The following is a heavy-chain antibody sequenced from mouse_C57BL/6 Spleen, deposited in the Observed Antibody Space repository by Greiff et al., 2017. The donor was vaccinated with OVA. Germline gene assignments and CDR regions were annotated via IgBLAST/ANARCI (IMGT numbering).Heavy chain of an antibody. CDR1: GFTFSNYW. CDR2: IRLNSDNYAT. V-gene: IGHV6-3*01. D-gene: IGHD2-10*01. Sequence: EVKLQESGGGLVQPGGSMKLSCVASGFTFSNYWMNWVRQSPEQGLEWVAQIRLNSDNYATHYAVYVKWRFNISRDDSKITFYLQMNNLRAEDTGIYYCTGLLRGTIFAYWGQGTLVTVSA. J-gene: IGHJ3*01. CDR3: TGLLRGTIFAY.